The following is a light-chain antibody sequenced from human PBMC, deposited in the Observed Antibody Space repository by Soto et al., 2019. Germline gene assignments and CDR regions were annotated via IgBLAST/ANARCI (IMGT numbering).Light chain of an antibody. Sequence: EIVMTQSPATLSLSPGEGATLSCRASQSISNKLAWYKQKPGQAPRLLMYDASTRATDIPARFSGSGSGAEFTLTFICLQSEDFAVYYCQQYGNLPPLTFGGGTKVDIK. V-gene: IGKV3-15*01. CDR1: QSISNK. CDR2: DAS. CDR3: QQYGNLPPLT. J-gene: IGKJ4*01.